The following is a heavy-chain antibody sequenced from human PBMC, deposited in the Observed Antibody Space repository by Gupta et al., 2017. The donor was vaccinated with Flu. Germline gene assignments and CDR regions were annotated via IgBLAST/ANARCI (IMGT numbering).Heavy chain of an antibody. CDR2: IIPMFGTA. J-gene: IGHJ6*02. CDR1: GGTFNNIA. CDR3: ARDQSPQRGSYYYYYHGMDV. Sequence: QVQLVQSGAEVKKSGSSVKVSCKASGGTFNNIAISWVRQAPGQGLEWMGGIIPMFGTANYAQKYQGRVTITADESTSTAYMDLSSVTSEDTAVYFCARDQSPQRGSYYYYYHGMDVWGQGTTVTVS. V-gene: IGHV1-69*01.